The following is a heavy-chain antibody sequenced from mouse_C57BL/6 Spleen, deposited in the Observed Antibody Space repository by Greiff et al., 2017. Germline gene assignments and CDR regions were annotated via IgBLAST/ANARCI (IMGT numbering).Heavy chain of an antibody. CDR3: ARGYDGYSVYFDY. V-gene: IGHV1-55*01. CDR2: IYPGSGST. CDR1: GYTFTSYW. D-gene: IGHD2-3*01. Sequence: QVQLQQPGAALVKPGASVKMSCKASGYTFTSYWITWVKQRPGQGLEWIGDIYPGSGSTNYNEKFKSKATLTVDTSSSTAYMQRSSLTSEDSAVYYCARGYDGYSVYFDYWGQGTTLTVSS. J-gene: IGHJ2*01.